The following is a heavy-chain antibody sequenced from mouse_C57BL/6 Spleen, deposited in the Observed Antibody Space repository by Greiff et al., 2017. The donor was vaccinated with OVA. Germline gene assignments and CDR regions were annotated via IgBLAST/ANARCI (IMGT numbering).Heavy chain of an antibody. D-gene: IGHD4-1*01. Sequence: QVQLKQSGTELVKPGASVKLSCKASGYTFTSYWMHWVKQRPGQGLEWIGNINPSNGGTNYNEKFKSKATLTVDKSSSTAYMQLSSLTSEDSAVYYCARALTETGRNFDYWGQGTTLTVSS. CDR1: GYTFTSYW. J-gene: IGHJ2*01. V-gene: IGHV1-53*01. CDR2: INPSNGGT. CDR3: ARALTETGRNFDY.